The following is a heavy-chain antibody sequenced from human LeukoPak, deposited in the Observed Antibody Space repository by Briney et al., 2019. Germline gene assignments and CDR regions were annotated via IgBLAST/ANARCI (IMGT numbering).Heavy chain of an antibody. CDR1: GGSISSSSYY. Sequence: SETLSLTCTVSGGSISSSSYYWGWIRQPPGKGLEWIGSIYYSGSTYYNPSLKSRVTISVDTSKNQFSLKLSSVTAADTAVYYCARDLGFSYYDFWSGYPYYYYYMDVWGKGTTVTVSS. D-gene: IGHD3-3*01. CDR3: ARDLGFSYYDFWSGYPYYYYYMDV. V-gene: IGHV4-39*07. CDR2: IYYSGST. J-gene: IGHJ6*03.